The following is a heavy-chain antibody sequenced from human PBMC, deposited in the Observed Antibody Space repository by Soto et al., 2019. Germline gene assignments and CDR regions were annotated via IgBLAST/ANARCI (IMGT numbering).Heavy chain of an antibody. V-gene: IGHV1-18*01. CDR3: ARGYIVVVVAATPGVGLWFDP. J-gene: IGHJ5*02. CDR1: GYTFTSYG. D-gene: IGHD2-15*01. CDR2: INACNGNT. Sequence: ASVKVSCKASGYTFTSYGISWVRQAPGQGLEWMGWINACNGNTNYAQKFQGRVTITRDTSASTAYMELSSLRSEDTAVYYCARGYIVVVVAATPGVGLWFDPWGQGTLVTVSS.